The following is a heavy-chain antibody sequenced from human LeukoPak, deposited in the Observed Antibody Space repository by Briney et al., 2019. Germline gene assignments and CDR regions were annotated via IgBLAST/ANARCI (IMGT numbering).Heavy chain of an antibody. Sequence: GGSLRLSCAASGFTFDDYAMHWVRQAPGKGLEWVSGISWNSGSIAYADSVKGRFTISRDDAKNSLYLQMNSLRAEDTALYYCAKDFGRSAYDRPFDYWGQGTLVTVSS. V-gene: IGHV3-9*01. D-gene: IGHD5-12*01. CDR1: GFTFDDYA. J-gene: IGHJ4*02. CDR3: AKDFGRSAYDRPFDY. CDR2: ISWNSGSI.